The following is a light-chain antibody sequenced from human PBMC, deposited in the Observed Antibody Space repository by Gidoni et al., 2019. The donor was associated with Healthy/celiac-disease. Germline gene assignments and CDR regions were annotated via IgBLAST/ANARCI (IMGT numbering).Light chain of an antibody. Sequence: EIVTTQSPATLSVSAGERATLSCRASQSVSSNLAWYQQKHGQAPRLLIYGASTRATGIPVRFSGSGSGTEFTLTISSLQSEDFAVYYCQQYNNWPPLTFGGXTKVEIK. CDR3: QQYNNWPPLT. V-gene: IGKV3-15*01. CDR2: GAS. CDR1: QSVSSN. J-gene: IGKJ4*01.